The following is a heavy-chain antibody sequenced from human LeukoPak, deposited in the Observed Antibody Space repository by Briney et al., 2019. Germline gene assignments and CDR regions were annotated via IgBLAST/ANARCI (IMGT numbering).Heavy chain of an antibody. CDR2: FDPEDGET. CDR3: ASYSVNWNDDPSPYYYYYMDV. CDR1: GYTLTELS. J-gene: IGHJ6*03. V-gene: IGHV1-24*01. Sequence: ASVKVSCKVSGYTLTELSMHWVRQAPGKGLEWMGGFDPEDGETIYAQKFQGRVTMTEDTSTDTAYMELSSLRSEDTAVYYCASYSVNWNDDPSPYYYYYMDVWGKGTTVTISS. D-gene: IGHD1-1*01.